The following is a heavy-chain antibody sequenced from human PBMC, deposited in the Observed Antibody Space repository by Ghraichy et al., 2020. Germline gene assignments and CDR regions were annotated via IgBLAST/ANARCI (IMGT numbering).Heavy chain of an antibody. Sequence: SETLSLTCAVYGGSFSGYYWSWIRQPPGKGLEWIGEINHSGSTNYNPSLKSRVTISVDTSKNQFSLKLSSVTAADTAVYYCAVPAGGLRFLNYWGQGTLVTVSS. CDR1: GGSFSGYY. CDR3: AVPAGGLRFLNY. J-gene: IGHJ4*02. D-gene: IGHD3-3*01. V-gene: IGHV4-34*01. CDR2: INHSGST.